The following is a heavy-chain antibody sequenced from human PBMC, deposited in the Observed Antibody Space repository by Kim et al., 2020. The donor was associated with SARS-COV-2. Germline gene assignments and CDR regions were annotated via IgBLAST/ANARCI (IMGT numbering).Heavy chain of an antibody. CDR2: IFPRDSDT. V-gene: IGHV5-51*01. Sequence: GESLKISCQASGYSFSSYWIDWVRQMPGKGLEWMGVIFPRDSDTRYSPAFQGQVTTSVDTPIQTAYLQFNSLIASDTATYFCARRQCRSGLPDYWGQG. CDR1: GYSFSSYW. J-gene: IGHJ4*02. CDR3: ARRQCRSGLPDY. D-gene: IGHD6-19*01.